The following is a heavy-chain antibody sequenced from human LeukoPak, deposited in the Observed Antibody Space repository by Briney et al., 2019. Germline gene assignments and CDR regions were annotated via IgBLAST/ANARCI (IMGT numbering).Heavy chain of an antibody. CDR1: GFTFSSYA. D-gene: IGHD3-22*01. CDR2: ISYDGSNK. V-gene: IGHV3-30*04. J-gene: IGHJ4*02. Sequence: GGSLRLSCAASGFTFSSYAMSWVRQAPGKGLEWVAVISYDGSNKYYADSVKGRFTISRDNSKNTLYLQMNSLRAEDTAVYYCAKVGDSSGYWMGDYWGQGTLVTVSS. CDR3: AKVGDSSGYWMGDY.